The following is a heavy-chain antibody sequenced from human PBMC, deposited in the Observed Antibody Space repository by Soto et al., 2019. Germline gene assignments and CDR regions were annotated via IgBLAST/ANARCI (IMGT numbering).Heavy chain of an antibody. CDR2: IYYSGST. CDR3: ARRWGDAFDF. CDR1: GGSISSYY. Sequence: QVQLQESCPGLVKPSETLSLTCTVSGGSISSYYWSWIRQPPGKGLEWIGYIYYSGSTNYNPSLENRVTISVDTSKNQFSLKLSSVTAADTAVYYCARRWGDAFDFWGQGTMVTVSS. V-gene: IGHV4-59*01. D-gene: IGHD1-26*01. J-gene: IGHJ3*01.